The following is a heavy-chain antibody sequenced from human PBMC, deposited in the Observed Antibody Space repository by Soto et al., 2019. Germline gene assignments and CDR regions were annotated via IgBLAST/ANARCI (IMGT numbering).Heavy chain of an antibody. CDR1: GFTFSSYA. D-gene: IGHD5-18*01. Sequence: PGGSLRLSCAASGFTFSSYAMHWVRQAPGKGLEYVSAISSDGGSTYYANSMKGRFTISRDNSKNTLYLQMGSLRAEDMAVYYCARGRGYNYPYFDYWGQGTLVTVSS. J-gene: IGHJ4*02. CDR3: ARGRGYNYPYFDY. V-gene: IGHV3-64*01. CDR2: ISSDGGST.